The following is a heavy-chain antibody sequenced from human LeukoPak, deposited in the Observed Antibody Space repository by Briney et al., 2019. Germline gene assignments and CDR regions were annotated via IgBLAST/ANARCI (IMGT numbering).Heavy chain of an antibody. J-gene: IGHJ4*02. V-gene: IGHV3-23*01. CDR3: SKGQGEGSSWQALDY. Sequence: VGSLRLSCAASGFTFSTYAMNWVRQAPGKGLEWVSAISGSGGSTYYADSVKGRFTISRDNSKNTLYLQMNSLRAEDTAVYYCSKGQGEGSSWQALDYWGQGTLVTVSS. CDR1: GFTFSTYA. CDR2: ISGSGGST. D-gene: IGHD6-13*01.